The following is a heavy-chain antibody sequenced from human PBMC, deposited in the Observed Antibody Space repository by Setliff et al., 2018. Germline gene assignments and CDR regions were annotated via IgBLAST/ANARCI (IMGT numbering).Heavy chain of an antibody. CDR2: FDPEDGET. CDR1: GYTLTELS. CDR3: ATSVSWIQLVLYPQGHPEPFDY. V-gene: IGHV1-24*01. D-gene: IGHD5-18*01. Sequence: AASVKVSCKVSGYTLTELSMHWVRRAPGKGLEWMGGFDPEDGETIYAQKFQGRVTMTEDTSTDTAYMELSSLRSEDTAVYYCATSVSWIQLVLYPQGHPEPFDYWGQGTLVTVSS. J-gene: IGHJ4*02.